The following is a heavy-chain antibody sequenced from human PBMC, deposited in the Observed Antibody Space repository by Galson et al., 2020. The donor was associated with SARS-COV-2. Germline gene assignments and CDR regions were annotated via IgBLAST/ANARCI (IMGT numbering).Heavy chain of an antibody. V-gene: IGHV3-11*01. J-gene: IGHJ6*02. D-gene: IGHD1-1*01. CDR3: ARDLGSFGLEPSSRYYYYGMDV. CDR1: GFTFSDYY. CDR2: ISSSGSTI. Sequence: GESLKISCAASGFTFSDYYMSWIRQAPGKGLEWVSYISSSGSTIYYADSVKGRFTISRDNAKTSLYLQMNSLRAEDTAVYYCARDLGSFGLEPSSRYYYYGMDVWGQGTTVTVSS.